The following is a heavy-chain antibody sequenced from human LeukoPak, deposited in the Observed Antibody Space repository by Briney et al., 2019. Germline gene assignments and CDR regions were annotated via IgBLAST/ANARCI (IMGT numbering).Heavy chain of an antibody. V-gene: IGHV1-2*02. CDR2: INPNSGGT. Sequence: ASVKVSCKASGYTFTGYYMDWVRQAPGQGLEWMGWINPNSGGTNYAQKFQGRVTMTRDTSISTAYMELSRLRSDDTAVYYCASSGYCSSTSCYRPLGNYYYMDVWGKGTTVTVSS. CDR1: GYTFTGYY. CDR3: ASSGYCSSTSCYRPLGNYYYMDV. J-gene: IGHJ6*03. D-gene: IGHD2-2*02.